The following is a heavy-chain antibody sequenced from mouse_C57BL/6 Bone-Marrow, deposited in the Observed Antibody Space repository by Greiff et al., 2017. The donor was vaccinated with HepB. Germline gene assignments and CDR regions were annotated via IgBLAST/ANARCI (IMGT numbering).Heavy chain of an antibody. CDR2: ISDGGSYT. Sequence: EVQVVESGGGLVKPGGSLKLSCAASGFTFSSYAMSWVRQTPEKRLEWVATISDGGSYTYYPDNVKGRFTISRDNAKNNLYLQMSHLKSEDTAMYYCARANLITTVVTFYYFDYWGQGTTLTVSS. V-gene: IGHV5-4*01. D-gene: IGHD1-1*01. CDR1: GFTFSSYA. CDR3: ARANLITTVVTFYYFDY. J-gene: IGHJ2*01.